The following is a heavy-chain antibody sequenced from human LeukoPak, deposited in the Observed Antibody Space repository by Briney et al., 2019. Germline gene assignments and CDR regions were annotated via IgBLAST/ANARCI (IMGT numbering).Heavy chain of an antibody. V-gene: IGHV1-69*13. CDR2: IIPIFGTA. D-gene: IGHD2-15*01. Sequence: SVKVSCKASGGTFSSYAISWVRQAPGQELEWMGGIIPIFGTANYAQKFQGRVTITADESTSTAYMELSSLRSEDTAVYYCAREQADCSGGSCYGVLDYWGQGTLVTVSS. CDR1: GGTFSSYA. J-gene: IGHJ4*02. CDR3: AREQADCSGGSCYGVLDY.